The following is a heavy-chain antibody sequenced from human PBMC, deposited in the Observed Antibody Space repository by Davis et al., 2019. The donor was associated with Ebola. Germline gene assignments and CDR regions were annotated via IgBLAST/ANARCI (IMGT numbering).Heavy chain of an antibody. D-gene: IGHD3-3*01. Sequence: GGSLRLSCSASGFTFSSYAMHWVRQAPGKGLEYVSAISSNGGSTYYADSVKGRFTISRDNAKNSLYLQMNSLRAEDTAVYYCASITIWVYGMDVWGQGTTVTVSS. CDR2: ISSNGGST. CDR3: ASITIWVYGMDV. CDR1: GFTFSSYA. V-gene: IGHV3-64*04. J-gene: IGHJ6*02.